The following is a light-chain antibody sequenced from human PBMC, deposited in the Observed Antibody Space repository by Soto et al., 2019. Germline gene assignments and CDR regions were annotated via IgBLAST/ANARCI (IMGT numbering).Light chain of an antibody. CDR1: QNISNW. CDR3: QHYDGFPWT. CDR2: KAS. V-gene: IGKV1-5*03. J-gene: IGKJ1*01. Sequence: DIQMTQSPSTLSASIGDRVTITCRASQNISNWLAWYQQKPGKAPKLLIYKASSLEGGVPSRFSDSASGTEFTLTISSLQPDDFATYYCQHYDGFPWTFGQGTKVEIK.